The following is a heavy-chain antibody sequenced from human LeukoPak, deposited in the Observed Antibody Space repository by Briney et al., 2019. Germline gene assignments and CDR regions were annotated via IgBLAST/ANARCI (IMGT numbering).Heavy chain of an antibody. CDR3: ARTLSGGNYVFFDFDY. V-gene: IGHV1-46*01. D-gene: IGHD4-23*01. Sequence: ASVKVSCKASGYTFTSYYMHWVRQAPGQGLEGMGIINPSGDNTWYAQKFQGRVTMTRDMATSTDYMEVSSLRSEDTAVYYCARTLSGGNYVFFDFDYWGQGTLVTVSS. CDR1: GYTFTSYY. CDR2: INPSGDNT. J-gene: IGHJ4*02.